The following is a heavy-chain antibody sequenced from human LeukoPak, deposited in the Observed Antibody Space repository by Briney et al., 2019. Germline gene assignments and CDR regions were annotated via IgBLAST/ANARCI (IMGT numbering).Heavy chain of an antibody. Sequence: ASVKVSCKASGYSFSDYYVHGLRQAPGQGLEWMGWINPDNGGTNYAQKFQGRVTMSRDTSISTVYMDLNRLTSDDTAVFYCVRESRVGNWFDPWGQGTQVTVSS. J-gene: IGHJ5*02. V-gene: IGHV1-2*02. CDR2: INPDNGGT. CDR1: GYSFSDYY. D-gene: IGHD2-15*01. CDR3: VRESRVGNWFDP.